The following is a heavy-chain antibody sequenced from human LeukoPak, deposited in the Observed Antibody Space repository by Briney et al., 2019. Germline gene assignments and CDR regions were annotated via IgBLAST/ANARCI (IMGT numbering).Heavy chain of an antibody. V-gene: IGHV3-74*01. Sequence: GGTLRLSCAASGFTFSSYWMHWVREAPGKGQVWVSRINSDGSGTSYADSVKGRFTISRDNAKNTLYLQRNSLRAEDTAVYYCARVASITMICDFWGQGTLVTVSS. CDR1: GFTFSSYW. CDR3: ARVASITMICDF. J-gene: IGHJ4*02. CDR2: INSDGSGT. D-gene: IGHD3-22*01.